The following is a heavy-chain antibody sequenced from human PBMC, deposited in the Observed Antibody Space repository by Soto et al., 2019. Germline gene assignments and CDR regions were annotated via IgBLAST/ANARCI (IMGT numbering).Heavy chain of an antibody. V-gene: IGHV4-34*01. CDR2: INHSGSS. CDR1: GGSFSGYY. J-gene: IGHJ6*02. CDR3: ARDSGTHYDFWSGYSLYYYYYGMDV. Sequence: SETLSLTCAVYGGSFSGYYWSWIRQPPGKGLEWIGEINHSGSSNYNPSLKSRVTISVDTSKNQFSLKLSSVTAADTAVYYCARDSGTHYDFWSGYSLYYYYYGMDVWGQGTTVTVSS. D-gene: IGHD3-3*01.